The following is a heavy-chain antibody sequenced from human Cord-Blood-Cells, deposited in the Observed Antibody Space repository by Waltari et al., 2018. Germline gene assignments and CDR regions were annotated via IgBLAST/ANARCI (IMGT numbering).Heavy chain of an antibody. J-gene: IGHJ6*03. CDR3: ARAMVDDILTGYSTYYYYYYMDV. Sequence: QVQLVQSGAEVKKPGSSVKVSCKASGGTFSSYAISWVRQAPGQGLGWMGGIIPIFGTANYAQKFQGRVTITADESTSTAYMELSSLRSEDTAVYYCARAMVDDILTGYSTYYYYYYMDVWGKGTTVTVSS. D-gene: IGHD3-9*01. CDR2: IIPIFGTA. CDR1: GGTFSSYA. V-gene: IGHV1-69*01.